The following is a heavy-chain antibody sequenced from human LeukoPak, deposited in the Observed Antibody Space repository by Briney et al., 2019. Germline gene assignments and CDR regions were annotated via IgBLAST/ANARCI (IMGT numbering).Heavy chain of an antibody. CDR1: GGTFSSYA. J-gene: IGHJ4*02. CDR3: ARESGRYYYDSSGYNRYFDY. D-gene: IGHD3-22*01. V-gene: IGHV1-69*05. CDR2: IIPIFGTA. Sequence: SVKVSCKASGGTFSSYAISWVRQAPGQGLEWMGGIIPIFGTANCAQKFQGRVTITTDESTSTAYMGLSSLRSEDTAVYYCARESGRYYYDSSGYNRYFDYWGQGTLVTVSS.